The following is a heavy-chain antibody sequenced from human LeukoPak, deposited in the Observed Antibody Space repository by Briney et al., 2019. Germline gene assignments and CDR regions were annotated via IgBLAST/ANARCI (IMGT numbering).Heavy chain of an antibody. D-gene: IGHD3-22*01. CDR2: VTHRGVT. CDR1: GGSFSGYY. V-gene: IGHV4-34*01. CDR3: ARSLYFYDSSGSSFPGH. Sequence: PSETLSLTCAVYGGSFSGYYWTWIRQSPGKGLEWIGEVTHRGVTHYSPSLRSRVTISLDTSRKQFSLNVTSVTAADTAVYYCARSLYFYDSSGSSFPGHWGQGTLVTVSS. J-gene: IGHJ4*02.